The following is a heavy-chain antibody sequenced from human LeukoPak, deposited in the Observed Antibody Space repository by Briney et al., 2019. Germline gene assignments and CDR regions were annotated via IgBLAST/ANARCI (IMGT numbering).Heavy chain of an antibody. CDR3: ARDRDWNSGFDY. D-gene: IGHD1-7*01. V-gene: IGHV3-21*01. CDR2: ISTSSSYI. CDR1: GFTLSTYN. Sequence: GGSLRLSCAVSGFTLSTYNMKWVRQAPRKGLEWVSSISTSSSYIYYADSVKGRFTISRDNARNSLYLQMNSLRAEDTAVYYCARDRDWNSGFDYWGQGTLVTVSS. J-gene: IGHJ4*02.